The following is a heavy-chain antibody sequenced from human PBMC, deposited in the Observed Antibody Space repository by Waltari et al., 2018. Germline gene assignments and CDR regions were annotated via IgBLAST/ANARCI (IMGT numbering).Heavy chain of an antibody. V-gene: IGHV1-69*08. Sequence: QVQLVQSGAEVKKPGSSVKVSCKASGGTFSSYAISWVRQAPGQGLEWMGRIIPIFGTSNYAQKFQGRVTITADKSTSTAYMELSSLRSEDTAVYYCARDKRSIGSNYGQFDYWGQGTLVTVSS. D-gene: IGHD4-4*01. CDR3: ARDKRSIGSNYGQFDY. CDR1: GGTFSSYA. CDR2: IIPIFGTS. J-gene: IGHJ4*02.